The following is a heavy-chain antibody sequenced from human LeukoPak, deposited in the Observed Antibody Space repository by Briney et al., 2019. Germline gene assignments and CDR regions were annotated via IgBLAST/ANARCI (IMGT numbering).Heavy chain of an antibody. V-gene: IGHV4-59*01. Sequence: SETLSLTCTVSGASINSSYWSWIRQPPGKGLEFIGYIYHIGNTNSNPSLRSRVTISLDTSKNQFSLKLNSVTAADSAVYFCAREKSDSMDNRGHAFDIWGQGTVVTVSS. J-gene: IGHJ3*02. D-gene: IGHD2-2*03. CDR2: IYHIGNT. CDR1: GASINSSY. CDR3: AREKSDSMDNRGHAFDI.